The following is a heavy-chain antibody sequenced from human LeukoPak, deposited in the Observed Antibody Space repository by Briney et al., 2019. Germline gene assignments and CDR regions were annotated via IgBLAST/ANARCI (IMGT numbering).Heavy chain of an antibody. D-gene: IGHD3-10*01. J-gene: IGHJ6*02. V-gene: IGHV3-30-3*01. CDR1: GFTFSSYA. CDR2: ISYDGSNK. CDR3: ALWGPSGMDV. Sequence: GGSLRLSCAASGFTFSSYAMHWVRQAPGKGLEWVAVISYDGSNKYYADSVKGRFTISRDNSKNTLYLQMNSLRAEDTAVYYCALWGPSGMDVWGQGTTATVSS.